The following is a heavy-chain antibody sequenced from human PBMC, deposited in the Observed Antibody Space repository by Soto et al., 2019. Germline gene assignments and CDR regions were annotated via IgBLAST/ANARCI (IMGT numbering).Heavy chain of an antibody. CDR3: ARGYYDSRGQSNTFDV. Sequence: SETLSLTCTVSGASISSSYWSWIRQSPGKGLEWIGYVHYSGGTKDNPSLNGRVSLSIDTSKNQFSPKLSSVAAADTAVYYCARGYYDSRGQSNTFDVWGQGTMVTVSS. J-gene: IGHJ3*01. D-gene: IGHD3-22*01. CDR2: VHYSGGT. CDR1: GASISSSY. V-gene: IGHV4-59*01.